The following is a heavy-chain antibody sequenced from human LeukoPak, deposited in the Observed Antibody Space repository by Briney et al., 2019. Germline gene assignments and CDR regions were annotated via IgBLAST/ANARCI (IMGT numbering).Heavy chain of an antibody. CDR2: INHSGST. V-gene: IGHV4-34*01. Sequence: SETLSLTCAVYGGSFSGYYWSWVRQPPGKGLEWIGEINHSGSTNYNPSPKSRVTISVDTSKNQFSLKLSSVTAADKAVYYCARISLASSSWQVPSYYYMDVWGKGTTVTVSS. J-gene: IGHJ6*03. D-gene: IGHD6-13*01. CDR1: GGSFSGYY. CDR3: ARISLASSSWQVPSYYYMDV.